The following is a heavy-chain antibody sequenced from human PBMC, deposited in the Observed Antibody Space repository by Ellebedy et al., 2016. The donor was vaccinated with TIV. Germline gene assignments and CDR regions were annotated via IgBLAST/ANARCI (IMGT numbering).Heavy chain of an antibody. Sequence: SETLSLXXAVSGGSISSSGYSWSWIRQPPGKGLEWVGYIYHSGSASYNPSLKSRVTISVDRSKKQFSLKLSSVTGANTAVYYCAREVRGHWYFDLWGRGTLVTVSS. CDR2: IYHSGSA. D-gene: IGHD3-10*01. CDR1: GGSISSSGYS. J-gene: IGHJ2*01. V-gene: IGHV4-30-2*01. CDR3: AREVRGHWYFDL.